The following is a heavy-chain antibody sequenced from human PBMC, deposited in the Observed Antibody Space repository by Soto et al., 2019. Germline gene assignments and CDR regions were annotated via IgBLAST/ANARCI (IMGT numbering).Heavy chain of an antibody. V-gene: IGHV1-46*01. CDR2: INPSGGST. Sequence: ASVKVSCKASGYTFTSYYMHWVRQAPGQGLEWMGIINPSGGSTSYAQKFQGRVTMTRDTSTSTVYMELSSLRSEDTAVYYCARDSYYDFWSGPNQNHYGMDVWGQGTTVTVSS. D-gene: IGHD3-3*01. J-gene: IGHJ6*02. CDR1: GYTFTSYY. CDR3: ARDSYYDFWSGPNQNHYGMDV.